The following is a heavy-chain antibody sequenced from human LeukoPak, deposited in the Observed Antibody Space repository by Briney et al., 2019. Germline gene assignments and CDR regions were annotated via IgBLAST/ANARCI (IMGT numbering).Heavy chain of an antibody. CDR3: ARDRGVYSRTLED. V-gene: IGHV3-74*01. CDR1: GFTFSSYW. D-gene: IGHD6-13*01. Sequence: GGSLRLSCAASGFTFSSYWMHWVRQAPGKGLVWVSRINSDGSSTSYADSVKGRFAISRDNAEKTLYLQMNSLRAEDTAVYYCARDRGVYSRTLEDWGQGTLVTVSS. CDR2: INSDGSST. J-gene: IGHJ4*02.